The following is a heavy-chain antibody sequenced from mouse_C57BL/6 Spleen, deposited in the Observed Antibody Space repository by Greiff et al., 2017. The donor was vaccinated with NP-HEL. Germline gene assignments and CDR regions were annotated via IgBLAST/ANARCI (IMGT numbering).Heavy chain of an antibody. CDR3: NYGSRGLGYFDY. J-gene: IGHJ2*01. D-gene: IGHD1-1*01. Sequence: QVQLQQSGAELVKPGASVKMSCKASGYTFTSYWITWVKQRPGQGLEWIGDIYPGSGSTNYNEKFKSKATLTVDTSSSTAYMQLSSLTSEDSAVYYCNYGSRGLGYFDYWGQGTTLTVSS. V-gene: IGHV1-55*01. CDR2: IYPGSGST. CDR1: GYTFTSYW.